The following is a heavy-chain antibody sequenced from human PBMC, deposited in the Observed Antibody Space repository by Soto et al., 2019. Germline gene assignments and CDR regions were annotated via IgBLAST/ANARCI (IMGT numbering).Heavy chain of an antibody. CDR3: ARWSYLDY. J-gene: IGHJ4*02. Sequence: XGSLRRSFAASGFSFGSYSLGWVRQAPGKGLEWVSTISGSDGKTFYADSVKGRFSISRDTSQSTLYLQMNSLRADDTAMYYCARWSYLDYWGQGTRVTVSS. CDR1: GFSFGSYS. V-gene: IGHV3-23*01. D-gene: IGHD2-15*01. CDR2: ISGSDGKT.